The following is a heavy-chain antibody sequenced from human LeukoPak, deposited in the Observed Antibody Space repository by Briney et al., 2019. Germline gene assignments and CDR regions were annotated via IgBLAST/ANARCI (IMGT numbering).Heavy chain of an antibody. CDR3: AKDVWWSVT. Sequence: PGGSLRLSCVASGFTFSNHAMTWVRQAPGKGLEWVSAISADAVDTFYAPSVKGRFTTSRDNSKNTLYLQINSLRAEDTAMYYCAKDVWWSVTWGQGTLDTVSS. D-gene: IGHD2-8*02. CDR2: ISADAVDT. V-gene: IGHV3-23*01. CDR1: GFTFSNHA. J-gene: IGHJ5*02.